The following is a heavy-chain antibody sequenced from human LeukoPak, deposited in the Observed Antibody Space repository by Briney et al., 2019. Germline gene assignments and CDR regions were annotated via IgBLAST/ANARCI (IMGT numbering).Heavy chain of an antibody. CDR2: IRYDGSNK. V-gene: IGHV3-30*02. CDR3: ESAPRKVSSSPVPDY. CDR1: GFTFSGYG. J-gene: IGHJ4*02. Sequence: GGSLRLSCAASGFTFSGYGMHSVRQAPGKGLEWVAFIRYDGSNKNYADSVKGRFTISRDNSKNTLHLQMNSLRAEDTAVYYCESAPRKVSSSPVPDYWGQGTLVTVSS. D-gene: IGHD6-6*01.